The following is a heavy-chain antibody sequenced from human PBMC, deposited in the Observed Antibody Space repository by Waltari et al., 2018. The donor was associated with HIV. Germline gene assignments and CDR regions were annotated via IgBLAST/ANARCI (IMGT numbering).Heavy chain of an antibody. V-gene: IGHV4-61*02. J-gene: IGHJ2*01. CDR1: SGSITSGNYY. CDR2: CYTSGST. Sequence: QVQLQESGPGLVKPSQTLSLTCTVSSGSITSGNYYWSWIRQPAGKGLEWIGRCYTSGSTTYNPSLENRVTISIDTTRNHFSLRLSSVAAADTAVYYFARALDYYESGSFPLWFFDVWGRGTLVTVSS. CDR3: ARALDYYESGSFPLWFFDV. D-gene: IGHD3-10*01.